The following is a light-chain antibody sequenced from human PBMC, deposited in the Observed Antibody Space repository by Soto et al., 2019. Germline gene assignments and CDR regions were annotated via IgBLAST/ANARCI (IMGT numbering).Light chain of an antibody. Sequence: EIVFTPSPGTPSLSPGERAPPSCRASQSVSSSYLAWYQQKPGQAPRLLIYGASSRATGIPDRFSGSGSGTDFTLTISRLEPEDFAVYYCQQYGSSPWTFGQGTKVDIK. V-gene: IGKV3-20*01. CDR1: QSVSSSY. J-gene: IGKJ1*01. CDR2: GAS. CDR3: QQYGSSPWT.